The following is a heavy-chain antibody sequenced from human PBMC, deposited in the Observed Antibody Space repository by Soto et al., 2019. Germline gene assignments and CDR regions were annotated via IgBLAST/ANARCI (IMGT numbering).Heavy chain of an antibody. D-gene: IGHD2-15*01. Sequence: SPRLPYAASGFTFSNYAMRWVRQAPGKGLEWVAVISYDGINKYYADSVKGRFTISRDNSKNTLYLQMNSLRAEDTAVYYCARESPEGNCSGGSCYSVGAWLDLWGEGTLVTVSS. CDR1: GFTFSNYA. J-gene: IGHJ5*02. CDR3: ARESPEGNCSGGSCYSVGAWLDL. CDR2: ISYDGINK. V-gene: IGHV3-30-3*01.